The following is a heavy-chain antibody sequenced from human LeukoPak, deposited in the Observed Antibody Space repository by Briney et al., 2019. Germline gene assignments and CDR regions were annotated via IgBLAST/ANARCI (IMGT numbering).Heavy chain of an antibody. D-gene: IGHD4-11*01. CDR2: INPNSGGT. CDR3: ARDPTAEDNYFDP. Sequence: ASVKVSCKASGYPFNAYYMHWVRQAPGQGLEWMRWINPNSGGTSYAQKFQGRVTMTRDTSISTAYMELSSLRSDDTALYYCARDPTAEDNYFDPWGQGTLVTVSS. CDR1: GYPFNAYY. V-gene: IGHV1-2*02. J-gene: IGHJ5*02.